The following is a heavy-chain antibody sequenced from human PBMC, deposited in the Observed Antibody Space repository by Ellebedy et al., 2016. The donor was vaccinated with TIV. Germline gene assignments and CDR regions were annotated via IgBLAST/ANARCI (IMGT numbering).Heavy chain of an antibody. D-gene: IGHD2-21*02. V-gene: IGHV3-7*03. CDR3: ARSTAWQTFYYYYGLDV. Sequence: GESLKISCAASGFTFSSTSWMSWVRQAPGKGLEWVAIIKQDGTEKYYVHSVKGRFTISRDNAKNSLYLQMNSLRAEDTAVYYCARSTAWQTFYYYYGLDVWGQGTTVTVSS. CDR1: GFTFSSTSW. J-gene: IGHJ6*02. CDR2: IKQDGTEK.